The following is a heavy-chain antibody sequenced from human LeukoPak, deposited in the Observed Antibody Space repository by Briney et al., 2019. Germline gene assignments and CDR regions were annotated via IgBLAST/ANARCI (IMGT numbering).Heavy chain of an antibody. CDR3: ARDGSNSRNHAFDI. CDR2: ISSSGSTI. J-gene: IGHJ3*02. CDR1: GFTFSDYY. Sequence: PGGSLRLSCAASGFTFSDYYMSWIRHAPGKGLEWVSYISSSGSTIYYADSVKGRFTIPRDNAKNSLYLQMNSLRAEDTAVYYCARDGSNSRNHAFDIWGQGTMVTVSS. D-gene: IGHD4-23*01. V-gene: IGHV3-11*04.